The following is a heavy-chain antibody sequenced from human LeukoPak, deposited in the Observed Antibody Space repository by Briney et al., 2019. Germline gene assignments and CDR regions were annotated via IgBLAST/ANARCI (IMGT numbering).Heavy chain of an antibody. CDR1: GFTFSSNY. V-gene: IGHV3-66*01. J-gene: IGHJ4*02. Sequence: GGSLRLSCAASGFTFSSNYMSWVRQAPGKGLEWVSVIYSGGSTYYADSVKGRFTISRDNYKNTLYLQMNSLRAEDTAVYYCAKCRYDSSGYQSVFDYWGQGTLVTVSS. CDR3: AKCRYDSSGYQSVFDY. CDR2: IYSGGST. D-gene: IGHD3-22*01.